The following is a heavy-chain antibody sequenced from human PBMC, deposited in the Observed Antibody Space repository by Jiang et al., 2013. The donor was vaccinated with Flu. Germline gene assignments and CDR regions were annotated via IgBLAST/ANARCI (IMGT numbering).Heavy chain of an antibody. V-gene: IGHV3-23*01. D-gene: IGHD3-10*01. Sequence: FSSYDMSWVRQAPGKGLEWVSDISDSGGTTHYADSVKGRFTISRDNSKNTLYLQMNSLRAEDTAVYYCVRGWGELGHWGQGTLVTVSS. CDR1: FSSYD. CDR3: VRGWGELGH. CDR2: ISDSGGTT. J-gene: IGHJ1*01.